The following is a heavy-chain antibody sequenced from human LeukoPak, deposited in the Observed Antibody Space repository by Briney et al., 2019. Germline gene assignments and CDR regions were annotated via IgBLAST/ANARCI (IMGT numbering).Heavy chain of an antibody. CDR2: IYYSGST. J-gene: IGHJ4*02. CDR1: GGSISSSSYY. CDR3: ARRDFRMVRGAKGQFDY. D-gene: IGHD3-10*01. V-gene: IGHV4-39*07. Sequence: SETLSLTCTVSGGSISSSSYYWGWIRQPPGKGLEWIGSIYYSGSTYYNPSLKSRVTISVDTSKNQFSLKLSSVTAADTAVYYCARRDFRMVRGAKGQFDYWGQGALVTVSS.